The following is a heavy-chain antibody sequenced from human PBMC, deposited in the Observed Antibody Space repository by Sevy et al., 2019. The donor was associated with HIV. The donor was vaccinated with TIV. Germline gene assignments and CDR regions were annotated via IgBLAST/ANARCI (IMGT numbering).Heavy chain of an antibody. D-gene: IGHD3-16*01. CDR2: ISYDGSNK. CDR3: ARDPTDYVWGGYGYSYYFDY. V-gene: IGHV3-30-3*01. Sequence: GGSLRLSCAASGFTFSSYAMHWVRQAPGKGLEWVAVISYDGSNKYYADSVKGRFTISRDNSKNTLYLQMNSLRAEDTAVYYCARDPTDYVWGGYGYSYYFDYWGQGTLVTVSS. J-gene: IGHJ4*02. CDR1: GFTFSSYA.